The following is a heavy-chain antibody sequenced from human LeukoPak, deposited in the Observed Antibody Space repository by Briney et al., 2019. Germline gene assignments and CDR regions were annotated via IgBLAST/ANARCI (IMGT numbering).Heavy chain of an antibody. V-gene: IGHV3-21*01. J-gene: IGHJ6*03. D-gene: IGHD3-10*01. Sequence: PGGSLRLSCAASGFTFSSYSMNWVRQAPGKGLEWVSSISSSSSYIYYADSVEGRFTISRDNAKNSLYLQMNSLRAEDTAIYYCAKAVTSDYHSLYYNYYMDVWGKGTTVTVSS. CDR3: AKAVTSDYHSLYYNYYMDV. CDR1: GFTFSSYS. CDR2: ISSSSSYI.